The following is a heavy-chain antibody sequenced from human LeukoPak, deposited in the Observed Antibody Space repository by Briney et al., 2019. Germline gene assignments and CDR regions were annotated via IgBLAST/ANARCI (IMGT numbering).Heavy chain of an antibody. CDR1: GGSISSYY. V-gene: IGHV4-59*12. J-gene: IGHJ3*02. CDR2: IYYSGST. Sequence: SETLSLTCTVSGGSISSYYWSWIRQPPGKGLEWIGYIYYSGSTNYNPSLKSRVTISVDTSKNQFSLKLSSVTAADTAVYYCARGGDGYTPFYAFDIWGQGTMVTVSS. CDR3: ARGGDGYTPFYAFDI. D-gene: IGHD5-24*01.